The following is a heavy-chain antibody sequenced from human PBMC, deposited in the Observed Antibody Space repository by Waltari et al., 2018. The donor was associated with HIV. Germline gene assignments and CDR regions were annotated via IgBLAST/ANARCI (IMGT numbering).Heavy chain of an antibody. V-gene: IGHV4-34*02. CDR1: VGSLSGYF. D-gene: IGHD3-10*01. Sequence: QVQLKEWGAGLLRPSETLSLTCAIYVGSLSGYFLSWIRFSPGRGLVWVGEIKQNGETNYKPSLKSRCVMLIDTTKSQFPLNISSVSAADTATYYCARSPQIRGRPFDQWGQGAPVTVSS. CDR3: ARSPQIRGRPFDQ. J-gene: IGHJ5*02. CDR2: IKQNGET.